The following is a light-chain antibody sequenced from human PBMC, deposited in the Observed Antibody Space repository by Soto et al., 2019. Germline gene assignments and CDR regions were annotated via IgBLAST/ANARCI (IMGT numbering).Light chain of an antibody. CDR2: ENN. CDR3: QSYDSSLSGYV. V-gene: IGLV1-40*01. J-gene: IGLJ1*01. CDR1: SSNIGAGYE. Sequence: QSVLTQPPSVSEAPGQRVTISCTGSSSNIGAGYEAHWYQQVPGTAPKLFIYENNNRPSRVPDRFSGSKSGTSASLAITGLQAEDEAEYYCQSYDSSLSGYVFGTGTKLTVL.